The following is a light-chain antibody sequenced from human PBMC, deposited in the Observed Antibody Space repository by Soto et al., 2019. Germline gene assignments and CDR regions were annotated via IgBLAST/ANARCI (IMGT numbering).Light chain of an antibody. CDR1: QDISNY. Sequence: DFPMTQSPSSLSASVGDRVTITCRASQDISNYLAWYQQKPGKVPNVLIYAASTLQSGVPSRFSGSGSGTDFTLTISSLQPEDVATYYCQKYNSAPYTFGQGTKLEIK. J-gene: IGKJ2*01. CDR3: QKYNSAPYT. V-gene: IGKV1-27*01. CDR2: AAS.